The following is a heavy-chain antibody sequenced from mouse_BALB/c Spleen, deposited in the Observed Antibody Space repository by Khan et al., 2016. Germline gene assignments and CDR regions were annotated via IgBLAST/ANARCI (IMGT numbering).Heavy chain of an antibody. CDR2: INTYTGEP. Sequence: QIQLVQSGPELKKPGETVKISCKASGYTFTNYGMNWVKQAPGKGLKWMGWINTYTGEPTYADDFKGRFAFSLETSASTAYLQINNLKNEDTATYFCARRRIYDGYYGAMDYWGQGTSVTVSS. D-gene: IGHD2-3*01. V-gene: IGHV9-3-1*01. CDR1: GYTFTNYG. J-gene: IGHJ4*01. CDR3: ARRRIYDGYYGAMDY.